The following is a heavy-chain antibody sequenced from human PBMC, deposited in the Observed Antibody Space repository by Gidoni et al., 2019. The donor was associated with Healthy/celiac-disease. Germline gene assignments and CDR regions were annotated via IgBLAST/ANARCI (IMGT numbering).Heavy chain of an antibody. CDR1: GYTFTGCY. V-gene: IGHV1-2*04. Sequence: QVQLVQSGAEVKKPGASVKVSCKASGYTFTGCYLHWVRQAPGQGLEWMGWINPNSGGTNYAQKFQGWVTMTRDTSISTAYMELSRLRSDDTAVYYCARDQDPSDSTYYYYGMDVWGQGTTVTVSS. CDR3: ARDQDPSDSTYYYYGMDV. D-gene: IGHD2-21*02. CDR2: INPNSGGT. J-gene: IGHJ6*02.